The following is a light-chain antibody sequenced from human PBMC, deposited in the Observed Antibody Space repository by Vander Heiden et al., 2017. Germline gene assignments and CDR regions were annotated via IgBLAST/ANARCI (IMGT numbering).Light chain of an antibody. CDR1: SSDVGGYNY. CDR2: DVS. CDR3: SSYTSTSTWV. J-gene: IGLJ3*02. Sequence: QSALTHPASVSGSPGPSLTISCTGTSSDVGGYNYVSWYQQHPGKAPKLMIYDVSNRPSGVSNRFSGSKSGNTASLTISGLQAEDEADYYCSSYTSTSTWVFGGGTKLTVL. V-gene: IGLV2-14*01.